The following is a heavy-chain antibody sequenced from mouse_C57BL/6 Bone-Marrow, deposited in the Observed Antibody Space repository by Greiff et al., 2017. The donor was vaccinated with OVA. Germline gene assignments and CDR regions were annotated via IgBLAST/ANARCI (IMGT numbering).Heavy chain of an antibody. V-gene: IGHV1-76*01. Sequence: QVQLQQSGAELVRPGASVKLSCKASGYTFTDYYINWVKQRPGQGLEWIARIYPGSGNHYYNEKFKGKATMTAEKSSNTAYLQLSSLTSEDTAVYFCTTRWFFDYWGQGTTVTVSS. CDR1: GYTFTDYY. J-gene: IGHJ2*01. CDR2: IYPGSGNH. D-gene: IGHD1-1*02. CDR3: TTRWFFDY.